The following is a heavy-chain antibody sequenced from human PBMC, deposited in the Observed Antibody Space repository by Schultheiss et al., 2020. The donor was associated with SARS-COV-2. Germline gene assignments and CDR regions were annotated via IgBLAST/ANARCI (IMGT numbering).Heavy chain of an antibody. CDR3: ARGQIYDSSGYYSLLFDY. J-gene: IGHJ4*02. Sequence: GESLKISCAASGFTFSDYYMSWIRQAPGKGLEWVSYISSSGSTIYYADSVKGRFTISRDNAKNSLYLQMNSLRAEDTAVYYCARGQIYDSSGYYSLLFDYWGQGTLVTVSS. D-gene: IGHD3-22*01. V-gene: IGHV3-11*01. CDR2: ISSSGSTI. CDR1: GFTFSDYY.